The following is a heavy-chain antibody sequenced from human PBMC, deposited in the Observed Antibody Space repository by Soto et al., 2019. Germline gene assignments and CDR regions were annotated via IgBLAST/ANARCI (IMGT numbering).Heavy chain of an antibody. CDR2: IYPGDSDT. D-gene: IGHD3-22*01. J-gene: IGHJ3*02. V-gene: IGHV5-51*01. CDR1: GYSFTSYW. CDR3: ARAPYDSSGYPMRGAFDI. Sequence: GESLKISCKGSGYSFTSYWIGWVRQMPGKGLEWMGIIYPGDSDTRYSPSFQGQVTISADKSISTAYLQWSSLKASDTAMYYCARAPYDSSGYPMRGAFDIRGQGTMVTASS.